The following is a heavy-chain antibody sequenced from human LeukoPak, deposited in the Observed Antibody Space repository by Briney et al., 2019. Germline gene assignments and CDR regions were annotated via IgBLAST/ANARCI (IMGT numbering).Heavy chain of an antibody. CDR1: GFTFSSYA. V-gene: IGHV3-23*01. CDR3: AKDGTIYSSSWDGNSSGDY. D-gene: IGHD6-13*01. CDR2: ISGSGGST. Sequence: GGSLRLSCAASGFTFSSYAMSWVRQAPGKGLGWVSAISGSGGSTYYADSVKGRFTISRDNSKNTLYLQMNSLRAEDTAVYYCAKDGTIYSSSWDGNSSGDYWGQGTLVTVPS. J-gene: IGHJ4*02.